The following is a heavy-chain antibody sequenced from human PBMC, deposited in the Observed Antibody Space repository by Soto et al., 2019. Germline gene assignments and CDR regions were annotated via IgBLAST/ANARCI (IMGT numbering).Heavy chain of an antibody. V-gene: IGHV4-31*03. J-gene: IGHJ4*02. CDR3: ARGDSQVSSVFDY. CDR1: GGPFPNGGYY. CDR2: THYSGDT. D-gene: IGHD3-16*01. Sequence: KTSETLSLTCTVSGGPFPNGGYYWSWIRQEPGKGLEWIGYTHYSGDTSYNPSLRSRVTISTDTSKTQFSLRLRSMTSADTAVYYCARGDSQVSSVFDYWGQGMLVTVSS.